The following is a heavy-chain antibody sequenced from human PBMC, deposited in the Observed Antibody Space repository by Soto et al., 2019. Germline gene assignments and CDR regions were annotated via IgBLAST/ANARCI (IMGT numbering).Heavy chain of an antibody. Sequence: PGGSLRLSCAASGFTVSSNYMSWVRQAPGKGLEWVSVIYSGGSTYYADSVKGRFTISRDNSMNTLYLQMNSLRAEDTAVYYCARAPRRHYYDSSGYPIFDYWGQGTLVTVSS. CDR3: ARAPRRHYYDSSGYPIFDY. J-gene: IGHJ4*02. D-gene: IGHD3-22*01. CDR2: IYSGGST. CDR1: GFTVSSNY. V-gene: IGHV3-53*01.